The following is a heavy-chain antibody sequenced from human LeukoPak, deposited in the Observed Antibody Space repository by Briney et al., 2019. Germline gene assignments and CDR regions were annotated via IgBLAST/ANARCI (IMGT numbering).Heavy chain of an antibody. CDR3: TTWSSQFDY. D-gene: IGHD6-6*01. Sequence: GGSLRLSCAASGFTFSDAWMTWVRQAPGKGLECVGFIQSKTDGGTTDSAAPVKGRFTVSRDDSKNTLYLQMNSLKTEDTAVYYCTTWSSQFDYWGQGTLVTVSS. V-gene: IGHV3-15*01. CDR1: GFTFSDAW. J-gene: IGHJ4*02. CDR2: IQSKTDGGTT.